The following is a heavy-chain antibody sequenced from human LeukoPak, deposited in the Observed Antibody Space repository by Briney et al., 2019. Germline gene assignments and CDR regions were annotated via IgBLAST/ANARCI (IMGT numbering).Heavy chain of an antibody. D-gene: IGHD3-22*01. J-gene: IGHJ6*03. V-gene: IGHV7-4-1*02. Sequence: GASVKVSCKASGYTFTTYAMNWVRQAPGQGLEWMGWINTNTGNPTYAQGFTGRFVFSLDTSASTAYLQISSLKAEDTAVYYCARDYYYYDSSGYEYYYYYYMDVWGKGTTVTVSS. CDR3: ARDYYYYDSSGYEYYYYYYMDV. CDR2: INTNTGNP. CDR1: GYTFTTYA.